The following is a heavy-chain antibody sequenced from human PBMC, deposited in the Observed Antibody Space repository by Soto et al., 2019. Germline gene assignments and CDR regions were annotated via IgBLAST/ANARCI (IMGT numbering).Heavy chain of an antibody. D-gene: IGHD6-13*01. CDR2: IKQDGSEK. J-gene: IGHJ4*02. CDR3: ARAALIAAAGFDY. CDR1: GFTFSSYW. Sequence: GGSLRLSCAASGFTFSSYWMSWVRQAPGKGLEWVANIKQDGSEKYYVDSVKGRFTISRDNAKNSLYLQMNSLRAEDTAVYYCARAALIAAAGFDYWGQGTLVTVSS. V-gene: IGHV3-7*01.